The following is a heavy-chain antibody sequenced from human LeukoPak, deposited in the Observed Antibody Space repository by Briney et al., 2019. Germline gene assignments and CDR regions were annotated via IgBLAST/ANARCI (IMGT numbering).Heavy chain of an antibody. V-gene: IGHV1-18*01. CDR2: ISGYSGNT. D-gene: IGHD1-26*01. J-gene: IGHJ4*02. Sequence: GASVKLSCKASAYTFTTYGISWVRQAPAQGLEWVGWISGYSGNTDYAQKFQDRVTMTTDTSTSTAYMELRSLTSDDTAVYYCARDYRGSYYFYWGQGTLVTVSS. CDR1: AYTFTTYG. CDR3: ARDYRGSYYFY.